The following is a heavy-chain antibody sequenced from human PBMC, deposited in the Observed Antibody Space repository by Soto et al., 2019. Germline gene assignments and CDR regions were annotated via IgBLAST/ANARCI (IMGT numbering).Heavy chain of an antibody. CDR2: INPNSGGT. CDR3: ASEAGYSYGGHFDY. Sequence: GGSVKLSCKASGYTFTGYYMHWVRQAPGQGLEWMGWINPNSGGTNYAQKFQGRVTMTRDTSISTAYMELSRLRSDDTAVYYCASEAGYSYGGHFDYWGQGTLVTVSS. D-gene: IGHD5-18*01. V-gene: IGHV1-2*02. J-gene: IGHJ4*02. CDR1: GYTFTGYY.